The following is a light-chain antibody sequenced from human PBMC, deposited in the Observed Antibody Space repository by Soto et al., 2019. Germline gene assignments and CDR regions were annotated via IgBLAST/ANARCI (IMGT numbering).Light chain of an antibody. Sequence: EIQISQSPTSLSASVGDRVTITCRASQSISSKLTWYQQKPGEAPKPLIYTASTLYSGVPARFSGSGSGTDFTLTISSLQPEDFATYYCQQCYINPITFCQGTRLEVK. CDR2: TAS. J-gene: IGKJ5*01. CDR3: QQCYINPIT. V-gene: IGKV1-39*01. CDR1: QSISSK.